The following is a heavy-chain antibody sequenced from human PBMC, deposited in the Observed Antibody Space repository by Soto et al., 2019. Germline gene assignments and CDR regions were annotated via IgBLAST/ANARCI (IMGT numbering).Heavy chain of an antibody. J-gene: IGHJ6*02. CDR2: VSYDASNK. V-gene: IGHV3-30-3*01. CDR1: GFTFSSYA. D-gene: IGHD2-15*01. CDR3: ARDNCNGGSCSFFYYGMDV. Sequence: GGSLRLSCAASGFTFSSYAMHWVRQAPGKGLEWVAVVSYDASNKYYGDSVKGRFTISRDNSKNTLYLQMNSLRTEDTAVYYCARDNCNGGSCSFFYYGMDVWGQGTTVTVSS.